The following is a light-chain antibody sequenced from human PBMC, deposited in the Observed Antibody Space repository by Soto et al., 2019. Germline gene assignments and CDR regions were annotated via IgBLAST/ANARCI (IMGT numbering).Light chain of an antibody. CDR3: GADHGSGSNFVYE. CDR2: VGTGGIVG. Sequence: QAVVTQPPSASASLGASVTLTCTLSSGYSNYKVDWYQQRPGKGPRFVMRVGTGGIVGSKGDGIPDRFSVLGSGLNRYLTIKNIQEEDESDYHCGADHGSGSNFVYEVGGGTKLTVL. CDR1: SGYSNYK. J-gene: IGLJ2*01. V-gene: IGLV9-49*01.